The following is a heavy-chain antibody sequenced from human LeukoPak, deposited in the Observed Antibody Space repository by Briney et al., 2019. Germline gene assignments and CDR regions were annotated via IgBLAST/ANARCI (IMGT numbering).Heavy chain of an antibody. CDR3: TTDWWRAYDGGNNWFDP. J-gene: IGHJ5*02. D-gene: IGHD5-12*01. CDR1: GFTFNTYW. V-gene: IGHV3-74*01. Sequence: GGSLRLSCAASGFTFNTYWMHWVRQAPGEGLMWVPRINREGTSTRYADSVKGRFTISRDNARNTLYLQMNSLKTEDTAVYYCTTDWWRAYDGGNNWFDPWGQGTLVTVSS. CDR2: INREGTST.